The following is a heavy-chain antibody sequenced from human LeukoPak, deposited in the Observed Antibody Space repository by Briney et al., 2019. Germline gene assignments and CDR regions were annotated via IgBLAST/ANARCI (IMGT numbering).Heavy chain of an antibody. V-gene: IGHV3-23*01. J-gene: IGHJ4*02. CDR3: ARDEEWEQTGIDY. Sequence: QPGGSLRLSCAASGFTFSSYAMSWVRQAPGKGLEWVSVIGGSGGSTYYADSVTGRFTISRDNSKNTLYLQMNSLRAEDTAVYYCARDEEWEQTGIDYWGQGTLVTVSS. CDR1: GFTFSSYA. D-gene: IGHD1-26*01. CDR2: IGGSGGST.